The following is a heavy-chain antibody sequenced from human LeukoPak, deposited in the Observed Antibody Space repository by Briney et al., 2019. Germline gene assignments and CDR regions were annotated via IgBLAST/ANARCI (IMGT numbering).Heavy chain of an antibody. CDR3: AKGVYYGSGSYDY. J-gene: IGHJ4*02. CDR2: ISSTSTYI. Sequence: GGSLRLSCAASGFTFSSYSMTWVRQAPGKGLEWVSSISSTSTYIYYADSVKGRFTISRDNAQNSLFLQMNSLRAEDTALYYCAKGVYYGSGSYDYWGQGTLVTVSS. V-gene: IGHV3-21*01. D-gene: IGHD3-10*01. CDR1: GFTFSSYS.